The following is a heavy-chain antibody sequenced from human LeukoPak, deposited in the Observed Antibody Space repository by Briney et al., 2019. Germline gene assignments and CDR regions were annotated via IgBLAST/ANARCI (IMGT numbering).Heavy chain of an antibody. CDR1: GFTFSSYA. D-gene: IGHD6-6*01. CDR2: ISGSGGST. Sequence: GSLRLSCAASGFTFSSYAMSWVRQAPGKGLEWVSAISGSGGSTYYADSVKGRFTISRDNSKNTLYLQMNSLRAEDTAVYYCAKVSGLAARSKRNTLNWFDPWGQRTLVTVSS. J-gene: IGHJ5*02. CDR3: AKVSGLAARSKRNTLNWFDP. V-gene: IGHV3-23*01.